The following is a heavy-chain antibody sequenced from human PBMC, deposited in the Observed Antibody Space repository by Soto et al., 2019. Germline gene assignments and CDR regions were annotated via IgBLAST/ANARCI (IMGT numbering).Heavy chain of an antibody. V-gene: IGHV3-30*18. J-gene: IGHJ4*02. CDR3: AKDRYSSSSSNCYSDY. CDR2: ISYDGTNK. Sequence: PGGSLRRSCAASGFTFSSYGMHWVRQAPGKGLEWVAVISYDGTNKYYADSVKGRFTISRDNSKNTLYLQMNSLRAEDTAVYYCAKDRYSSSSSNCYSDYWGQGT. D-gene: IGHD6-6*01. CDR1: GFTFSSYG.